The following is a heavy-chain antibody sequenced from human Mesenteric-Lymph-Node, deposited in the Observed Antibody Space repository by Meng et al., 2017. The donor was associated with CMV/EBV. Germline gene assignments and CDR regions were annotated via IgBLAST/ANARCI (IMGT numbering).Heavy chain of an antibody. CDR2: IRYDESKE. J-gene: IGHJ3*02. Sequence: GGSLRLSCAASGFALSTYGMHWVRQAPGKGLEWVAFIRYDESKEYYADSVKGRFTISRDKSKNTLLLEMNSLRAEDTAVYYCARDSISDIVGATISHAFDIWGQGTMVTVSS. CDR3: ARDSISDIVGATISHAFDI. V-gene: IGHV3-30*02. CDR1: GFALSTYG. D-gene: IGHD1-26*01.